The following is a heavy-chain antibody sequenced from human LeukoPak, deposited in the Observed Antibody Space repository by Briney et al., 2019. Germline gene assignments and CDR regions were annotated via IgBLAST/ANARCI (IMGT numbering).Heavy chain of an antibody. CDR2: INPSGGST. Sequence: ASVKVSCKASGYNFISYYMHWVRQAHGQGLEWMGIINPSGGSTSYAQKFQDGVTMTRDTSTSTVYMELSSLKSEDTAVYYCAREDVVLVDAVRYYYYGMDVWGQGTTVTVSS. V-gene: IGHV1-46*01. D-gene: IGHD2-8*01. CDR1: GYNFISYY. CDR3: AREDVVLVDAVRYYYYGMDV. J-gene: IGHJ6*02.